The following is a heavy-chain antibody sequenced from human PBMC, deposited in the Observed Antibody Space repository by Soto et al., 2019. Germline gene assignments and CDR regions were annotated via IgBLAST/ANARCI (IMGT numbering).Heavy chain of an antibody. CDR2: INPNSGNI. J-gene: IGHJ4*02. V-gene: IGHV1-8*01. D-gene: IGHD3-10*01. CDR3: ARGRASGSYYLLDY. Sequence: ASVKVSCKASGDTFTTYDINWVRQATGHGLEWMGWINPNSGNIGYAQRFQGRVTMTRDAAIRTAYMEVSSLRSDDTAVYYCARGRASGSYYLLDYWGQGTLVTVSS. CDR1: GDTFTTYD.